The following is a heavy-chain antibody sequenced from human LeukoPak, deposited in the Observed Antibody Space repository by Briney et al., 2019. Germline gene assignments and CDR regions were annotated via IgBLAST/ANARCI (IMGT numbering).Heavy chain of an antibody. CDR1: GGSFSGYY. Sequence: SETLSLTCAVYGGSFSGYYWSWIRQPPGKGLEWIGEINHSGSTNYNPSLKSRVNISVDTSKNQFSLKLSSVTAADTAVYYCARGHYDFWSGYHADFDYWGQGTLVTVSS. J-gene: IGHJ4*02. CDR2: INHSGST. D-gene: IGHD3-3*01. CDR3: ARGHYDFWSGYHADFDY. V-gene: IGHV4-34*01.